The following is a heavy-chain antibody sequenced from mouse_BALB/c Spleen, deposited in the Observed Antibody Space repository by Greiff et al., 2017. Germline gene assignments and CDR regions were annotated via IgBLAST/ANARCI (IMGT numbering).Heavy chain of an antibody. D-gene: IGHD2-14*01. V-gene: IGHV1-4*01. J-gene: IGHJ3*01. CDR3: ARSERYDGFAY. Sequence: QVQLKESGAELARPGASVKMSCKASGYTFTSYTMHWVKQRPGQGLEWIGYINPSSGYTNYNQKFKDKATLTADKSSSTAYMQLSSLTSEDSAVYYCARSERYDGFAYWGQGTLVTVSA. CDR2: INPSSGYT. CDR1: GYTFTSYT.